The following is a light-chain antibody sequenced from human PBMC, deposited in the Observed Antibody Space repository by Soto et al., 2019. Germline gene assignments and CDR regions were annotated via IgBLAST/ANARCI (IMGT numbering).Light chain of an antibody. J-gene: IGKJ1*01. CDR1: QTISSRY. V-gene: IGKV3-20*01. Sequence: EIVLAQSPGTLSSTHGERATLSCRASQTISSRYLTWYQQKSGKVPRLLIYGASSRATGIPDRFSGSGSGTDFTLTISRLEPEDVAVYYCHHSGNSHGTFGQGTKVDIK. CDR3: HHSGNSHGT. CDR2: GAS.